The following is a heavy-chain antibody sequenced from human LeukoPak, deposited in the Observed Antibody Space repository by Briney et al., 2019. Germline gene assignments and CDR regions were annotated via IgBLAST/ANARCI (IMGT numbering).Heavy chain of an antibody. J-gene: IGHJ4*02. Sequence: GGSLRLSCGASGFTFSSFSMNGARQAPGKGLEWVASISSRSTYIYYPDSVWGRYTLSRDNAKNSLYLQMNSLRAEDTAVYYCARVPSDIVVVEPATPDFWGQGTLVTVSS. CDR1: GFTFSSFS. CDR2: ISSRSTYI. CDR3: ARVPSDIVVVEPATPDF. D-gene: IGHD2-15*01. V-gene: IGHV3-21*01.